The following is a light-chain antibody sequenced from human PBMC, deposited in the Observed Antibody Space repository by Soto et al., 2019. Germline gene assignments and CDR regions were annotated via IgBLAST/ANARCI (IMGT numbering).Light chain of an antibody. J-gene: IGKJ3*01. CDR2: GAS. Sequence: EIVLTQSPGTLSLSPGERAPLSCRASQSLSSNYLAWYQQKYGQAPRLLIYGASSRATGIPDRFSGSGSGTDFTLTISRLEPEDFAVYYCQQYHNSPITFGPGTKVDIK. CDR1: QSLSSNY. CDR3: QQYHNSPIT. V-gene: IGKV3-20*01.